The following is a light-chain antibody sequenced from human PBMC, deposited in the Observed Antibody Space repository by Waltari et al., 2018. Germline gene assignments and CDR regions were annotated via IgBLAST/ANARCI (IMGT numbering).Light chain of an antibody. Sequence: SSELSQDPAVSVALGQTVRITCQGDRLRISYASWSRQKPGQSPVLLIYGKNNRPFGIPDRFSASSSGNTASLTITGARAEDEADYYCNTRDMSGDVVFGGGTKLTVL. V-gene: IGLV3-19*01. CDR2: GKN. J-gene: IGLJ2*01. CDR1: RLRISY. CDR3: NTRDMSGDVV.